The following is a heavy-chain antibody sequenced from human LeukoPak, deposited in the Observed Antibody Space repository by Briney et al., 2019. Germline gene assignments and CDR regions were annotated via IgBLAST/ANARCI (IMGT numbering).Heavy chain of an antibody. V-gene: IGHV3-30*18. Sequence: GGFLRLSCAASGFTFSSYGMHWVRQAPGKGLEWVAVISYDGSNKYYADSVKGRFTISRDNSKNTLYLQMNSLRAEDTAVYYCAKDQDSMIVAEWGQGTLVTVSS. D-gene: IGHD3-22*01. CDR3: AKDQDSMIVAE. CDR2: ISYDGSNK. CDR1: GFTFSSYG. J-gene: IGHJ4*02.